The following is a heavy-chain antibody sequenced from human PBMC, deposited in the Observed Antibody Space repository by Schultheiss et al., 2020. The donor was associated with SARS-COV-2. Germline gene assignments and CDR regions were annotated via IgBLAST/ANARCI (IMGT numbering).Heavy chain of an antibody. D-gene: IGHD6-13*01. V-gene: IGHV3-30*03. CDR1: GFTFSSYG. Sequence: GGSLRLSCAASGFTFSSYGMHWVRQAPGKWLEWVAVISYDGSNKYYADSVKGRFTISRDNSKNTLYLQMNSLRAEDTAVYYCARGRDSSWSSDYWGQGTLVTVSS. CDR3: ARGRDSSWSSDY. J-gene: IGHJ4*02. CDR2: ISYDGSNK.